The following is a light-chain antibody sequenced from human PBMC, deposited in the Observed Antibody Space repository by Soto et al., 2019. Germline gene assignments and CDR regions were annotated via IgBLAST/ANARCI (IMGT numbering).Light chain of an antibody. Sequence: EIVLTQSQATLSLSPGERATLSCRASQSVSNSLVWYQQKPGQAPRLLIYGASNRATGIPARFSGSGSGTDFTLTISSLEPEDFAVYYGQQRSNWQFTFGPGTKVDIE. V-gene: IGKV3-11*01. CDR1: QSVSNS. J-gene: IGKJ3*01. CDR2: GAS. CDR3: QQRSNWQFT.